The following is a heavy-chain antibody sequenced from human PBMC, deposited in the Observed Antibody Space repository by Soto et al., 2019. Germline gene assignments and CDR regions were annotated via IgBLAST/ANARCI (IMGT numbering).Heavy chain of an antibody. D-gene: IGHD4-17*01. CDR1: GDSVSSNSAA. V-gene: IGHV6-1*01. CDR2: TYYGSKWYN. J-gene: IGHJ4*02. Sequence: QSQTLSLTCAISGDSVSSNSAAWNWIRQSPSRGLEWLGRTYYGSKWYNDYAVSVKSRITINPDTSKNQFSLQLNSVTPEDTAVYYCARYAYGDYPLGFDYWGQGTLVTVSS. CDR3: ARYAYGDYPLGFDY.